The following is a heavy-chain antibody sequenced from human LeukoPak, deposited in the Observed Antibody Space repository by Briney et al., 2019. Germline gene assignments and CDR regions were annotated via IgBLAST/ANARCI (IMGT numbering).Heavy chain of an antibody. CDR3: ARGVSRGSAAFDI. D-gene: IGHD3-10*01. CDR2: IPASGGST. CDR1: GFSFSSNV. Sequence: GGSLRLSCAASGFSFSSNVMIWVRQAPGKGLEWVSSIPASGGSTYYADSVKGRFTISRENAKNSLYLQMNSLRAGDTAVYYCARGVSRGSAAFDIWGQGTMVTVSS. J-gene: IGHJ3*02. V-gene: IGHV3-23*01.